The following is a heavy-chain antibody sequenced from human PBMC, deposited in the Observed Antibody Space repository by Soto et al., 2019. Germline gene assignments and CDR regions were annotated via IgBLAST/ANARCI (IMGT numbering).Heavy chain of an antibody. Sequence: ASVKVSCKASGYTFSSYYMHWVRQAPGQGLEWMGIINPSGGSTIYAQKFQGRVTMTRDTSTSTIYMELSSLTSEDTAVYYCTADLPGHGGGFEFDYWGQGTLVTVSS. CDR3: TADLPGHGGGFEFDY. D-gene: IGHD2-15*01. CDR1: GYTFSSYY. V-gene: IGHV1-46*01. CDR2: INPSGGST. J-gene: IGHJ4*02.